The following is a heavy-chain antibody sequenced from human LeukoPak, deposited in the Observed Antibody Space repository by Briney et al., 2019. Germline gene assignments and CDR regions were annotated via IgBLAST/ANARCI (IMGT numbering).Heavy chain of an antibody. D-gene: IGHD4-11*01. Sequence: SGTLSLTCAVYGGSFSGYYWSWIRQPPGKGLEWIGEINHSGSTNYNPSLKSRVTISVDTSKNQFSLKLSSVTAADTAVYYCARVSATVTDYWGQGTLVTVSS. J-gene: IGHJ4*02. CDR3: ARVSATVTDY. CDR2: INHSGST. V-gene: IGHV4-34*01. CDR1: GGSFSGYY.